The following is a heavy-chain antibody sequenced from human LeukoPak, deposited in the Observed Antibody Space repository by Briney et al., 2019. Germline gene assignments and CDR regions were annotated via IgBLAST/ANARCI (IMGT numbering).Heavy chain of an antibody. CDR1: EFNFRRFG. D-gene: IGHD2-15*01. J-gene: IGHJ6*03. CDR3: GRSRRINASLYYYMDV. CDR2: ISGSGDST. Sequence: GGTLRLSCAASEFNFRRFGMSWVRQAPGKGLEWVSAISGSGDSTYYASSVKGRFTISRDNSKNTLYLQMNSLRTEDTAVYYCGRSRRINASLYYYMDVWGKGTTVTVSS. V-gene: IGHV3-23*01.